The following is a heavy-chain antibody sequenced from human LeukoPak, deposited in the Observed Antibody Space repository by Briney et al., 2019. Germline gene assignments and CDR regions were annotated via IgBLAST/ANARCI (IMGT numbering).Heavy chain of an antibody. V-gene: IGHV4-59*01. D-gene: IGHD3-10*01. Sequence: SETLYLTCTVSGGSISSYYWSWIRQPPGKGLEWIGYIYYSGSTNYNPSLKSRVTISVDTSKNQFSLKLSSVTAADTAVYYCARVPYYYGSGSYYERIYYYYYGMDVWGQGTTVTVSS. CDR2: IYYSGST. CDR3: ARVPYYYGSGSYYERIYYYYYGMDV. CDR1: GGSISSYY. J-gene: IGHJ6*02.